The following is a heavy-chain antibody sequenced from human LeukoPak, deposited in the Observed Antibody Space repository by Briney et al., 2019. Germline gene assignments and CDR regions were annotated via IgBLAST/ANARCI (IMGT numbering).Heavy chain of an antibody. V-gene: IGHV3-23*01. CDR3: AELGITMIGGV. D-gene: IGHD3-10*02. Sequence: PGGSLRLSCAASGFTFRNYGMSWVRQAPGKGLEWVSAMTGDGATTYYADSVKGRFTISRDNAKNSLYLQMNSLRAEDTAVYYCAELGITMIGGVWGKGTTVTISS. J-gene: IGHJ6*04. CDR1: GFTFRNYG. CDR2: MTGDGATT.